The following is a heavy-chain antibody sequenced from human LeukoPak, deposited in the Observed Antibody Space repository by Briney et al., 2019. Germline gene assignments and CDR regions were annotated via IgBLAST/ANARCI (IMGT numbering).Heavy chain of an antibody. CDR3: ASNREDDSSGYYYDLDY. CDR2: INPSGGST. D-gene: IGHD3-22*01. CDR1: GYTFTSYY. V-gene: IGHV1-46*01. Sequence: GASVKVSCKASGYTFTSYYMHWVRQAPGQGLEWMGIINPSGGSTSYAQKFQGRVTMTRDTSTSTVYMELSSLRSEDTAVYYCASNREDDSSGYYYDLDYWGQGTLVTVSS. J-gene: IGHJ4*02.